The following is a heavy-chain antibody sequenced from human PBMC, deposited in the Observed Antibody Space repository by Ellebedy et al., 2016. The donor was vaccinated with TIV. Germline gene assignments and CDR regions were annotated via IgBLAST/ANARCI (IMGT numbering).Heavy chain of an antibody. CDR1: GFTFSSHV. J-gene: IGHJ4*02. Sequence: PGGSLTLSCVASGFTFSSHVMNWVRQAPGKGLEWVSSIGASGTDKYYADSVKGRFTISRDNAKNSLYLQMDSLSAEDTAVFYCARDTAMNYWGLGTLVPVSS. CDR3: ARDTAMNY. D-gene: IGHD5-18*01. V-gene: IGHV3-21*01. CDR2: IGASGTDK.